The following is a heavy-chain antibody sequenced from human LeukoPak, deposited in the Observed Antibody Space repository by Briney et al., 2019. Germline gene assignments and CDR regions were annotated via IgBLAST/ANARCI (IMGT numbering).Heavy chain of an antibody. CDR3: ARDSNTMVRGVIISRHFDY. D-gene: IGHD3-10*01. CDR1: GFTFISYE. CDR2: ISSSGSTI. Sequence: GGSLRLSCAASGFTFISYEMNWVRQAPGKGLEWVSYISSSGSTIYYADSVKGRFTISRDNAKNSLYLQMNSLRAEDTAVYYCARDSNTMVRGVIISRHFDYWGQGTLVTVSS. V-gene: IGHV3-48*03. J-gene: IGHJ4*02.